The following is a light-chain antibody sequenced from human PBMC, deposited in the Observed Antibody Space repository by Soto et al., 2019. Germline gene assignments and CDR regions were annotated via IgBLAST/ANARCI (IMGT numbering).Light chain of an antibody. V-gene: IGKV1-8*01. J-gene: IGKJ1*01. CDR3: QEYNSYTGT. CDR1: QGISSY. CDR2: AAS. Sequence: AIRMTQSPSSFSASTGDRVTITCRASQGISSYLAWYQQKPGKAPKLLIYAASTLQSGVPSRFSGSGSGTEFTLAISSLQPDDFGTYYCQEYNSYTGTFGPGTKVDIK.